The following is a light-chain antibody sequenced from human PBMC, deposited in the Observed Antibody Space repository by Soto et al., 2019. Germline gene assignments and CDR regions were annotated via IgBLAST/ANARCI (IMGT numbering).Light chain of an antibody. J-gene: IGKJ4*01. V-gene: IGKV2-28*01. Sequence: DIVMTQSPLSLPVTRGEPASISCRSSQSLLHSNGYNYLDWYLQKPGQSPQLLIYLGSNRASGVPDRFSGSGSGTDFTLKISRVEAEDVGVYYCMQALQSPLTLGGGTKVDIK. CDR3: MQALQSPLT. CDR1: QSLLHSNGYNY. CDR2: LGS.